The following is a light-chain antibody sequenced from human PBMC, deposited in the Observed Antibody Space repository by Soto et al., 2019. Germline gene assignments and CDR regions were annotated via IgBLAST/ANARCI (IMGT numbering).Light chain of an antibody. V-gene: IGKV1-5*01. CDR2: GAS. J-gene: IGKJ1*01. CDR3: QHSRRPTWS. CDR1: QSVGTW. Sequence: DIQMTQSPSTLSASVGGRVTITCRASQSVGTWVDWYQQKPGKAPKLLFYGASNLESGVPSRFSGSGSGTEFTLTSPTPQADDFATYVGQHSRRPTWSFGPGNKV.